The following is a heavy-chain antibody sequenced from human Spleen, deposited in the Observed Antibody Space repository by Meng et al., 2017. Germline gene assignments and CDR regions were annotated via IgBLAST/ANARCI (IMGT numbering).Heavy chain of an antibody. V-gene: IGHV7-4-1*02. D-gene: IGHD6-13*01. Sequence: ASVKVSCKASGYTFTSYAMNWVRQPPGQGLEWMGWINTSTGSPTYDQGFTGRFVFSLDTSDSTAYLQISRLKAKNTAVYYCSKDEDISAAGKLFGDYWGQGTLVTVSS. CDR2: INTSTGSP. CDR1: GYTFTSYA. J-gene: IGHJ4*02. CDR3: SKDEDISAAGKLFGDY.